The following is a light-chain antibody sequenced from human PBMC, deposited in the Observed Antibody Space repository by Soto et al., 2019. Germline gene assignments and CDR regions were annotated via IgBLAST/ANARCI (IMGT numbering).Light chain of an antibody. V-gene: IGLV1-44*01. CDR2: SNN. CDR1: SSNIGSNT. J-gene: IGLJ1*01. CDR3: AAWDDSLNGYV. Sequence: QSVLTQPASASGTPGQRVTISCSGSSSNIGSNTVNWYQQLPGTAPKLLIYSNNQRPSGVPDRFYGSKSGTSASLAISGLQSEDEADYYCAAWDDSLNGYVFGTGTKGTVL.